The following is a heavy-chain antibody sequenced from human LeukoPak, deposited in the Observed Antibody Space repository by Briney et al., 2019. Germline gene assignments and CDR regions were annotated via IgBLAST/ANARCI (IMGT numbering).Heavy chain of an antibody. CDR3: ARDDRPILLWFGELAFRFDP. V-gene: IGHV7-4-1*02. CDR1: GYTFTGYY. Sequence: ASVKVSCKASGYTFTGYYMHWVRQAPGQGLEWMGWINTNTGNPTYAQGFTGRFVFSLDTSVSTAYLQISSLKAEDTAVYYCARDDRPILLWFGELAFRFDPWGQGTLVTVSS. J-gene: IGHJ5*02. CDR2: INTNTGNP. D-gene: IGHD3-10*01.